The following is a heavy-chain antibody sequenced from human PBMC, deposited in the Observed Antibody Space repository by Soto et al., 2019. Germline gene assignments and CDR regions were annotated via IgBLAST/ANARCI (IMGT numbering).Heavy chain of an antibody. CDR2: IVDTGGRT. Sequence: EVQLLESGGGLVQPGGSLRLSCTASGFAFSSYAMNWVRQAPGKGLEWVSGIVDTGGRTFYADSVNGRFTISRDNAKSTLYLEMNSLRAEDTVIYDCAPVAAASSSYNTDVWGQGTTVTVSS. V-gene: IGHV3-23*01. D-gene: IGHD6-6*01. J-gene: IGHJ6*02. CDR3: APVAAASSSYNTDV. CDR1: GFAFSSYA.